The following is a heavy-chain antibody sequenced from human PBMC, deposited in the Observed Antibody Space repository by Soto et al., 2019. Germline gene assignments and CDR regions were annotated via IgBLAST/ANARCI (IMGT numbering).Heavy chain of an antibody. D-gene: IGHD1-20*01. V-gene: IGHV4-59*12. J-gene: IGHJ4*02. CDR2: IYYSGST. CDR1: GGSISSYY. CDR3: AAHAGNNHGPLDY. Sequence: PSETLSLTCTVSGGSISSYYWSWIRQPPGKGLEWIGYIYYSGSTNYNPSLKSRVTISIDTSKNQFSLKLNSVTAADTAVYYCAAHAGNNHGPLDYWGQGTLVTVSS.